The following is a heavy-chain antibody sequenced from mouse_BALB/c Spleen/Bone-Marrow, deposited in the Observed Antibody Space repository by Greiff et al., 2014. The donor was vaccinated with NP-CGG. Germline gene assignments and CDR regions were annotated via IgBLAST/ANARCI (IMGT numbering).Heavy chain of an antibody. J-gene: IGHJ3*01. Sequence: LVESGAELVRPGASVKLSCKASGYTFTSYWMNWVKQRPEQGLEWIGRIDPYDSETHYNQKFKDKTILTVDKSSSKVYMQLSSLTSEDTAVYYCARASDYDVFAYWGQGTLVTVSA. V-gene: IGHV1-74*04. CDR1: GYTFTSYW. CDR3: ARASDYDVFAY. CDR2: IDPYDSET. D-gene: IGHD2-4*01.